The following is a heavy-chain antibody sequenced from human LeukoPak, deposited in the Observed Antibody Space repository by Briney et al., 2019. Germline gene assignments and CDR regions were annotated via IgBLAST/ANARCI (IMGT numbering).Heavy chain of an antibody. V-gene: IGHV1-46*01. CDR1: GYIFTSYY. CDR2: INPSGGST. D-gene: IGHD3-22*01. CDR3: ARDGCYYDSSGYPYYFDY. J-gene: IGHJ4*02. Sequence: ASVKVSCKASGYIFTSYYMHWVRQAPGQGLEWMGIINPSGGSTSYAQKFQGRVTMTRDTSTSTVYMELSSLRSEDTAVYYCARDGCYYDSSGYPYYFDYWGQGTLVTVSS.